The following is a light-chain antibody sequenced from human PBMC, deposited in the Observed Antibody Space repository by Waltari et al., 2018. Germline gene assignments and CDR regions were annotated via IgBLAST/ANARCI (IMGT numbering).Light chain of an antibody. CDR3: QQYYNTPPT. V-gene: IGKV4-1*01. CDR2: WAS. Sequence: DIVMTQSPDSLTVSPGERATISCRPSQSVSDHVNNKNYLAWYRQKAGQPPKLLISWASTREFGVPDRFSGSGSGTEFTLTISSLQPEDVAVYYCQQYYNTPPTFGQGTKVEIK. J-gene: IGKJ1*01. CDR1: QSVSDHVNNKNY.